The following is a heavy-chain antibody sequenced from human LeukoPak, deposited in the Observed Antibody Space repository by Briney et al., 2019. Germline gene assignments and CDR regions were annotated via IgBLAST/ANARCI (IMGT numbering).Heavy chain of an antibody. CDR3: ARSRGSSGWFDY. J-gene: IGHJ4*02. CDR1: GFTFSSYD. CDR2: IGTAGDT. Sequence: GGPLRLSCAASGFTFSSYDMHWVRQATGKGLEWVSAIGTAGDTYYPGSVKGRFTISRENAKNSLYLQMNSLRAGDTAVYYCARSRGSSGWFDYWGQGTLVTVSS. V-gene: IGHV3-13*01. D-gene: IGHD6-19*01.